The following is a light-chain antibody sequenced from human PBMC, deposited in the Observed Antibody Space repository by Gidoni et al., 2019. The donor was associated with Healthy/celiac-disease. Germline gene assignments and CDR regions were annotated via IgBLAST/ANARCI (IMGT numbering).Light chain of an antibody. CDR1: QSVSSY. V-gene: IGKV3-11*01. Sequence: EIVFTQSPATLSLSPGERATLSCRASQSVSSYLAWYQQKPGQAPRLLIYDASNRATGIPARFSGSGSGTDFTLTISSLEPEDFAVYYCQQRSNGPFTFGPGTKVEIK. CDR2: DAS. J-gene: IGKJ3*01. CDR3: QQRSNGPFT.